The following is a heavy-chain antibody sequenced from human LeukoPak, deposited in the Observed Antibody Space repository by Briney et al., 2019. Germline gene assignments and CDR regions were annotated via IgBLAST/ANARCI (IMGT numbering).Heavy chain of an antibody. V-gene: IGHV1-69*06. D-gene: IGHD2-2*01. CDR3: ARAAQPATMRNWFDP. Sequence: GASVKVSCKASGGTFSSYAISWVRQAPGQGLEWMGGIIPIFGTANYAQKFQGRVTITADKSTSTAYMEVSRLRSEDTAVYYCARAAQPATMRNWFDPWGQGTLVTVSS. CDR2: IIPIFGTA. J-gene: IGHJ5*02. CDR1: GGTFSSYA.